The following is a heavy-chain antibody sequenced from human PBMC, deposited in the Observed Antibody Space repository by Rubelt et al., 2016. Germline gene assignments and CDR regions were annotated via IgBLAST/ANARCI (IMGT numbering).Heavy chain of an antibody. CDR1: YG. Sequence: YGMHWVRQAPGKGLEWVANIKQDGSEKYYVDSVKGRFTISRDNAKNSLYLQMNSLRAEDTAVYYCATSVGYCSNNCPRPYYFDYWGQGTLVTVSS. D-gene: IGHD2-2*01. V-gene: IGHV3-7*03. CDR2: IKQDGSEK. J-gene: IGHJ4*02. CDR3: ATSVGYCSNNCPRPYYFDY.